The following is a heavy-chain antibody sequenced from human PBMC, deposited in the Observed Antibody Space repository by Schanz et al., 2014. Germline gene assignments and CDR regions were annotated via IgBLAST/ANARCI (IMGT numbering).Heavy chain of an antibody. V-gene: IGHV3-23*04. CDR2: ISGSGGST. CDR1: GFTFSSYA. CDR3: ARANYRRKINFDY. J-gene: IGHJ4*02. D-gene: IGHD3-10*01. Sequence: EVQLVESGGGLVQPGGSLRLSCAASGFTFSSYAMSWVRQAPGKGLEWVSGISGSGGSTYYADSVKGRFTISRDNSKNTLYLQMNSLRAEDTAVYYCARANYRRKINFDYWGRGTLVTVSS.